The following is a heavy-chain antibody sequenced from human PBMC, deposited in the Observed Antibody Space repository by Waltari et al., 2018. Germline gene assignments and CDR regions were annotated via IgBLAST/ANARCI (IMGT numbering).Heavy chain of an antibody. Sequence: QVQLQESGPGLVTPSETLSLTCTVPGYSISSGFYWGWIRQPQGKGLEWIGSMYHTGTTYHNPSLKSRVIISVDTSKNQFSLKLSSVTAADTAVYYCAREVVGDYLDYWGPGTLVTVSS. J-gene: IGHJ4*02. D-gene: IGHD2-15*01. CDR1: GYSISSGFY. V-gene: IGHV4-38-2*02. CDR2: MYHTGTT. CDR3: AREVVGDYLDY.